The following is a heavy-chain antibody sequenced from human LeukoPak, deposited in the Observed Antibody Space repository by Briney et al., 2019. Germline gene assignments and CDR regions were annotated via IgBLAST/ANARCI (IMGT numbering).Heavy chain of an antibody. CDR2: INPSGGST. CDR3: ARAADYDFWSGYYSWFDP. V-gene: IGHV1-46*01. Sequence: ASVKVSCTASGYTFTSYYMHWVRQAPGQGLEWMGVINPSGGSTSYAQKFQGRVTMTRDTSTSTVYMELSSLRSEDTAVYYCARAADYDFWSGYYSWFDPWGQGTLVTVSS. D-gene: IGHD3-3*01. CDR1: GYTFTSYY. J-gene: IGHJ5*02.